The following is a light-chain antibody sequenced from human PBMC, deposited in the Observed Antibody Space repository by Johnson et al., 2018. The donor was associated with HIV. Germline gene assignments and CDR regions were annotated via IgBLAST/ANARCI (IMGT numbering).Light chain of an antibody. CDR2: DNN. CDR1: SSNIGINY. CDR3: GTWDSSLSAYV. J-gene: IGLJ1*01. Sequence: QSVLTQPPSVSAAPGQKVTISCSGSSSNIGINYVSWYQQLPGTAPKLLIYDNNKRPSGIPDRFSGSKSGTSATLGITGLQTGDEADYYCGTWDSSLSAYVFGTVTKVTVL. V-gene: IGLV1-51*01.